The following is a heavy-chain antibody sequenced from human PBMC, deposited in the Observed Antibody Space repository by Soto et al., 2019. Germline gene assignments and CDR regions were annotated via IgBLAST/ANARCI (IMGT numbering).Heavy chain of an antibody. CDR3: AKDLQVGDYTLHY. CDR1: GFTFSNYA. V-gene: IGHV3-23*01. J-gene: IGHJ4*02. Sequence: GGSLRLSCAASGFTFSNYAMNWVRQAPGKGLEWVSTITETGTGTYYADSVKGRFTISRDNSKNPLYLRMTSLRAEDTAVYYCAKDLQVGDYTLHYWGPGTLVTVSS. CDR2: ITETGTGT. D-gene: IGHD4-17*01.